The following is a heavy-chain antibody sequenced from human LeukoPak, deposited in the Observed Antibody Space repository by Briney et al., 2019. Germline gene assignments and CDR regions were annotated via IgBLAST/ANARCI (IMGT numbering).Heavy chain of an antibody. CDR1: GFTFSSYG. J-gene: IGHJ4*02. CDR3: AKLGYYDSSGPQTD. Sequence: GGSLRLSCAASGFTFSSYGMHWVRQAPGKGLEGVAFIRYDGSNKYYADSVKGRFTISRDNSKNTLYLQMNSLRAEDTAVYYCAKLGYYDSSGPQTDWGQGTLVTVSS. V-gene: IGHV3-30*02. CDR2: IRYDGSNK. D-gene: IGHD3-22*01.